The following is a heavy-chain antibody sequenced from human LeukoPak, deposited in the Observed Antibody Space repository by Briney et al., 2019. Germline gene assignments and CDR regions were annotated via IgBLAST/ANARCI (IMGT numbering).Heavy chain of an antibody. J-gene: IGHJ4*02. CDR1: GFIFSGYG. CDR3: ATGFSATSHDGY. Sequence: GGSLRLSCAASGFIFSGYGMHWVRQAPGKGLEWVTFIQDDGSIEYYADSVKGRFTISRDNSKNTLYLQMNSLKTEDTAVYYCATGFSATSHDGYWGQGALVTVSS. CDR2: IQDDGSIE. V-gene: IGHV3-30*02. D-gene: IGHD1-26*01.